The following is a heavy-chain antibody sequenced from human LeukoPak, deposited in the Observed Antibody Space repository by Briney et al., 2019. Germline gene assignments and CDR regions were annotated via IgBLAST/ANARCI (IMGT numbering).Heavy chain of an antibody. J-gene: IGHJ4*02. Sequence: ASVKVSCKASGYTFTRYGITWVRQAPGQGPEWMGWISAYNGNTNYAQKFQGRVTMTTDTSTSTAHMELRSLRSDDTAVYYCARQGYSGHSQGAADYWGQGTLVTVSS. V-gene: IGHV1-18*01. CDR3: ARQGYSGHSQGAADY. CDR2: ISAYNGNT. D-gene: IGHD4-23*01. CDR1: GYTFTRYG.